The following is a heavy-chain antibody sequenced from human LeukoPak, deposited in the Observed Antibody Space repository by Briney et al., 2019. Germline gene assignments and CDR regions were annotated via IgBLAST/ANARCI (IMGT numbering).Heavy chain of an antibody. CDR2: ISAYNGNT. Sequence: ASVKVSCKASGDTFTSYGISWVRQAPGQGLEWMGWISAYNGNTNYAQKLQGRVTMTTDTSTSTAYMELRSLRSDDTAVYYCARDLEGYSGYDFYYWGQGTLVTVSS. V-gene: IGHV1-18*01. CDR3: ARDLEGYSGYDFYY. J-gene: IGHJ4*02. D-gene: IGHD5-12*01. CDR1: GDTFTSYG.